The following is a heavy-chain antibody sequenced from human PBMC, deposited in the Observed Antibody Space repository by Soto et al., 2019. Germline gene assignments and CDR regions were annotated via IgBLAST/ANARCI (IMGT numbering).Heavy chain of an antibody. Sequence: PSETLSLTCTVSGGSVSSGSYYWSWIRQPPGKGLEWIGYIYYSGSTNYKHSLKSRVNISVDTSKKQFSLKLSSVTAADTAVYYCARDRIVVVPAAMKPYYYYGMDVWGQGTTVTVSS. V-gene: IGHV4-61*01. J-gene: IGHJ6*02. CDR2: IYYSGST. CDR3: ARDRIVVVPAAMKPYYYYGMDV. D-gene: IGHD2-2*01. CDR1: GGSVSSGSYY.